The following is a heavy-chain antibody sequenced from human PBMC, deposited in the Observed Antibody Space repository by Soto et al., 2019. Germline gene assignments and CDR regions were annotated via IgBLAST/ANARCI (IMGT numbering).Heavy chain of an antibody. CDR3: ARGPSPIAAAGSRYFDY. Sequence: TLSLTFAVSGGSISSGGYSWSWIRQPPGKGLEWIGYINHSGSTNYNPSLKSRVTISVDTSKNQFSLKLSSVTAADTAVYYCARGPSPIAAAGSRYFDYWGQGTLVTVSS. CDR1: GGSISSGGYS. J-gene: IGHJ4*02. D-gene: IGHD6-13*01. CDR2: INHSGST. V-gene: IGHV4-30-2*01.